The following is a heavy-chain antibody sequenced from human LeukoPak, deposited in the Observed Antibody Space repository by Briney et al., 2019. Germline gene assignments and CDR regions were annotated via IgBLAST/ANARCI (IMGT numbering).Heavy chain of an antibody. CDR2: IYYSGST. V-gene: IGHV4-61*01. Sequence: SETLSLTCTVSGGSVSSGSYYWSWIRQPPGKGLEWIGYIYYSGSTNYNPSLKSRATISVDTSKNQFSLKLSSVTAADTAVYYCAIDKVAGTLISDYYYHGMDVWGKGTTVTVSS. CDR3: AIDKVAGTLISDYYYHGMDV. CDR1: GGSVSSGSYY. D-gene: IGHD6-19*01. J-gene: IGHJ6*04.